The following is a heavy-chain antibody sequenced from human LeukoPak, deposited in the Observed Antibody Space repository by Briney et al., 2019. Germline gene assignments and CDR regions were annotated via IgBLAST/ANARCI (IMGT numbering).Heavy chain of an antibody. Sequence: GGSLRLSCAASGFTFSSHTLNWVRQAPGKGLEWVTYISGRGGTINYADSVKGRFTISRDNAKNSLYLQMNGLRDEDTAVYYCARDSNWAFDIWGQGTMTVSS. V-gene: IGHV3-48*02. CDR3: ARDSNWAFDI. CDR1: GFTFSSHT. CDR2: ISGRGGTI. J-gene: IGHJ3*02.